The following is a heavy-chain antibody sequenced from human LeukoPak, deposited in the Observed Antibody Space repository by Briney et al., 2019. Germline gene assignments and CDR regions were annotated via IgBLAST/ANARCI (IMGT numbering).Heavy chain of an antibody. CDR3: ARDLGDY. D-gene: IGHD3-16*01. J-gene: IGHJ4*01. V-gene: IGHV1-2*02. Sequence: ASVKVSCKASGYTFTGYYLHWVRRAPGQGLEWMGWINPNSGDTNYAQKFQGRVTMTSDTSISTAYMELNRLKSDDTAMYYCARDLGDYGAPGTLVTVSS. CDR1: GYTFTGYY. CDR2: INPNSGDT.